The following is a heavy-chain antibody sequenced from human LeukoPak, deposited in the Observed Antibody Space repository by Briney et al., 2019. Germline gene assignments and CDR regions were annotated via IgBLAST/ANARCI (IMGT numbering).Heavy chain of an antibody. Sequence: GGSLRLSCAGSGFIFSNYVMNWVRQAPGKGLEWVSSISGRGVSTNYADFAKGRFTISRDNSKSTLYLQMNSLRAEDTAVYYCATDPATVGITTRDFWGQGTLVTVSS. CDR3: ATDPATVGITTRDF. D-gene: IGHD1-26*01. J-gene: IGHJ4*02. V-gene: IGHV3-23*01. CDR2: ISGRGVST. CDR1: GFIFSNYV.